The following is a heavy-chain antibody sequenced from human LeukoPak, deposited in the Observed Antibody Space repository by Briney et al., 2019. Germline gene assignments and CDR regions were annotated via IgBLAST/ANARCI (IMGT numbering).Heavy chain of an antibody. CDR1: GFTPSDYW. V-gene: IGHV3-74*03. CDR2: INNDGSSA. CDR3: ARGYFGPDF. Sequence: GGSLRLSCAASGFTPSDYWMHWVRQAPGKGLEWVSRINNDGSSATYADSVRGLFTISRDNAKSTLDLQMNSLGVEDTAVYYCARGYFGPDFWGQGTLVTVSS. D-gene: IGHD1-1*01. J-gene: IGHJ4*02.